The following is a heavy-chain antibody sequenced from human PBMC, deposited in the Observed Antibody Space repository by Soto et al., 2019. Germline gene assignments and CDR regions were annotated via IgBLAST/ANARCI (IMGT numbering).Heavy chain of an antibody. V-gene: IGHV4-30-4*02. Sequence: SETLSLTCTVSGDSIISGGYYLICIRQHPGKGLELIGYIYFSGTTYYNPSLKSRLTMSLDTSQNQFSLKLNSVTAADTAVYFCARVPSPFDFYYAMDVWGQGTTVTVSS. CDR2: IYFSGTT. CDR1: GDSIISGGYY. CDR3: ARVPSPFDFYYAMDV. J-gene: IGHJ6*02. D-gene: IGHD3-16*01.